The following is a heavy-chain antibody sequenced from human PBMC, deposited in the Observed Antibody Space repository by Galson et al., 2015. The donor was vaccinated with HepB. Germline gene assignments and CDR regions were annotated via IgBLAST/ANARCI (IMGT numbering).Heavy chain of an antibody. CDR2: TYYRSKWYN. V-gene: IGHV6-1*01. CDR1: GDSVSSNSAA. CDR3: ARGYCSSTSCYTWFDP. Sequence: CAISGDSVSSNSAAWNWIRQSPSRGLEWLGRTYYRSKWYNDYAVSVKSRITINPDTSKNQFSLQLNSVTPEDTAVYYCARGYCSSTSCYTWFDPWGQGTLVTVSS. J-gene: IGHJ5*02. D-gene: IGHD2-2*02.